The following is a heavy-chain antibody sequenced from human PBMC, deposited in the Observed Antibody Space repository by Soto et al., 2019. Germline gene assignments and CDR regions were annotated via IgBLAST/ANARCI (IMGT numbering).Heavy chain of an antibody. Sequence: ASVKVSCKASGGTFTSYGISWVRQAPGQGLEWMGWISAYNGNTNYAQKLQGRVTMTTDTSASTAYMELRSLRSDDTAVYYCARDRYYDSSGYWPYGMDVWGQGTTVTVSS. CDR3: ARDRYYDSSGYWPYGMDV. D-gene: IGHD3-22*01. CDR1: GGTFTSYG. J-gene: IGHJ6*02. V-gene: IGHV1-18*01. CDR2: ISAYNGNT.